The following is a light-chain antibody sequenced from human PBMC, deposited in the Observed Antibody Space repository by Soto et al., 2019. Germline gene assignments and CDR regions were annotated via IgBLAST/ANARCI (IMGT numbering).Light chain of an antibody. CDR1: SSDVGGYNY. Sequence: QSALTQPASVSGFPGQSITISCTETSSDVGGYNYVSWYQQHPGKAPKLMIYDVSNRPSGVSNRFSGSKSGNTASLTISGLQAEDEADYYCSSYTSSSTPFVFGTGTKVTVL. CDR3: SSYTSSSTPFV. CDR2: DVS. J-gene: IGLJ1*01. V-gene: IGLV2-14*01.